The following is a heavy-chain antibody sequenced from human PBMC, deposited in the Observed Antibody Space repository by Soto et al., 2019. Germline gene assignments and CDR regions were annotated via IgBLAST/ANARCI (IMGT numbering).Heavy chain of an antibody. V-gene: IGHV4-34*01. CDR3: ARGKPSGYRFGPRNFFYYGMDV. CDR1: SGSLTDHY. J-gene: IGHJ6*02. D-gene: IGHD5-18*01. CDR2: INHSGIT. Sequence: SETLSLTCGVFSGSLTDHYWTWIRQTPGKGLEWIGEINHSGITDYNPSLKSRVTLSLDTSKNQFSLKVTALTAADTAVYYCARGKPSGYRFGPRNFFYYGMDVWGPGTTVTVSS.